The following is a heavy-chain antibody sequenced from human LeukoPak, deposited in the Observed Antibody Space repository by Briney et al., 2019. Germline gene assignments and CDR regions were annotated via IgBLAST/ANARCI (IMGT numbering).Heavy chain of an antibody. CDR3: AKETGASYDYPLDY. V-gene: IGHV3-11*03. D-gene: IGHD5-18*01. Sequence: GGSLRLSCAASGFTFSDYYMTWIRQAPGKGLEWVSYISGSGSDTNYADSVKGRFTISRDNAKNTLYLQMNSLRDEDTAVYYCAKETGASYDYPLDYWGQGTLVTVSS. J-gene: IGHJ4*02. CDR1: GFTFSDYY. CDR2: ISGSGSDT.